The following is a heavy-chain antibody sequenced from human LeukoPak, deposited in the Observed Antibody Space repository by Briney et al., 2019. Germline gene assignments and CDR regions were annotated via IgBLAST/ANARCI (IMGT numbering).Heavy chain of an antibody. CDR2: IIPIFGTA. CDR1: GGTFSSYA. CDR3: ARVWVIQTGGAFDI. V-gene: IGHV1-69*13. D-gene: IGHD2-21*01. J-gene: IGHJ3*02. Sequence: SVKVSCKASGGTFSSYAISWVRQAPGQGLEWMGGIIPIFGTANYAQKFQGRVTITADESTSTAYMELSSLRSEDTAVYYCARVWVIQTGGAFDIWGQGTMVTVSS.